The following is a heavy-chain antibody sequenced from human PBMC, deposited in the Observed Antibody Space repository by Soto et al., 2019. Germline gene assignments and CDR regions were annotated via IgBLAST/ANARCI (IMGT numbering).Heavy chain of an antibody. J-gene: IGHJ4*02. CDR3: ARDLAAAAY. CDR2: INPLPTSGST. V-gene: IGHV1-46*01. CDR1: GYIFTNSY. Sequence: ASVKVSCKASGYIFTNSYRHWLRQAPGQGLEWMAIINPLPTSGSTNYAQKFQGRVTVTRDTSTSTVYLELSSLRSDDTAVYYCARDLAAAAYWGQGTLVTAPQ. D-gene: IGHD6-13*01.